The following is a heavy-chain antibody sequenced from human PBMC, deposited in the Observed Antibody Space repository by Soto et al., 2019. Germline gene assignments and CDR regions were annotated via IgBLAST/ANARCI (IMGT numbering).Heavy chain of an antibody. CDR2: ISYDGSNK. CDR1: GFTFSNYG. J-gene: IGHJ4*02. Sequence: GGSLRLSCAASGFTFSNYGMHWVRQAPGKGLEWVAVISYDGSNKYYADSVKGRFTISRDNSNNTMYLQMNSLRAEDTAVYYCAKDAYHLESLSRIFDYWGQGTLVTVSS. V-gene: IGHV3-30*18. CDR3: AKDAYHLESLSRIFDY. D-gene: IGHD3-3*01.